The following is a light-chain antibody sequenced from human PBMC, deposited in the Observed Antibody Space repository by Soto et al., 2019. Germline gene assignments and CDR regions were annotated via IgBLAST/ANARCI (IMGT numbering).Light chain of an antibody. CDR2: DVS. J-gene: IGLJ1*01. V-gene: IGLV2-11*01. Sequence: QSVLTQPRSVSGSRGQSVTISCTGTSSDVGGYNYVSWYQQHPGKAPKLMIYDVSKRPSGVPDRFSGSKSGNTASLTISGLQAEDEADYYCCSYAGSYTFVFETGTKLPVL. CDR1: SSDVGGYNY. CDR3: CSYAGSYTFV.